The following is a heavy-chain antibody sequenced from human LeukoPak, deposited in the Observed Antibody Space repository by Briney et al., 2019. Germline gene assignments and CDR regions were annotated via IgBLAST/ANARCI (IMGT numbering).Heavy chain of an antibody. Sequence: PSETLSLTCTVSGGSISSYYWSWIRQPPGKGLEWIGYIYYSGSTNYNPSLKSRVTISVGTSKNQFSLKLSSVTAADTAVYYCARGPFWSGYPDYWGQGTLVTVSS. CDR3: ARGPFWSGYPDY. J-gene: IGHJ4*02. D-gene: IGHD3-3*01. V-gene: IGHV4-59*01. CDR2: IYYSGST. CDR1: GGSISSYY.